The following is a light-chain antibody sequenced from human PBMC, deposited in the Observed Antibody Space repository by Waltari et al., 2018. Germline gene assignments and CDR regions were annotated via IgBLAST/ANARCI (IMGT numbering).Light chain of an antibody. CDR1: QSVLSNY. CDR2: GAS. Sequence: EIVLTKSPGTLSLSPGDTATLSCRASQSVLSNYLAWYQQKPGQAPSLPIYGASSRATGIPDRFSGSGSGTDFTLSISRLEPEDFAVYYCQQYGTSSALTFGGGTKLEIK. CDR3: QQYGTSSALT. V-gene: IGKV3-20*01. J-gene: IGKJ4*01.